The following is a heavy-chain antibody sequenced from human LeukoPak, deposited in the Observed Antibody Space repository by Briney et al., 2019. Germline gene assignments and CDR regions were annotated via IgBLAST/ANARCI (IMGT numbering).Heavy chain of an antibody. D-gene: IGHD3-10*01. CDR3: ARHYVFVVGGSSFDY. CDR2: IHYSGST. Sequence: SETLSLTCTVSGGSISGYYWSWIRQPPGKGLERIGYIHYSGSTNYNPSLKSRVTISLDTSKNQFSLKLSSVTAADTAVYHCARHYVFVVGGSSFDYWGQGTLVTVSS. CDR1: GGSISGYY. J-gene: IGHJ4*02. V-gene: IGHV4-59*08.